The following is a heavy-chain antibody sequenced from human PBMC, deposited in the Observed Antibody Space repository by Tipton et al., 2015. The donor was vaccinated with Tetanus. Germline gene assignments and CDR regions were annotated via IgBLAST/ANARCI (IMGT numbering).Heavy chain of an antibody. CDR1: GFTFSDYY. Sequence: SGFTFSDYYMSWIRQAPGKGLEWGSYISSSGSTIYYADSVKGRFTISRDNAKNSLYLQMNSLRAEDTAVYYCARDPYDSSGYYYVSEYWGQGTLVTVSS. V-gene: IGHV3-11*01. J-gene: IGHJ4*02. CDR3: ARDPYDSSGYYYVSEY. CDR2: ISSSGSTI. D-gene: IGHD3-22*01.